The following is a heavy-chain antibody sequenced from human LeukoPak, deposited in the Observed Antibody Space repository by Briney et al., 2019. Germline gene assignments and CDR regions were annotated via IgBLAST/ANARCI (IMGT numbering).Heavy chain of an antibody. J-gene: IGHJ3*02. CDR1: GFSFNTYS. CDR2: ITDSGSST. V-gene: IGHV3-23*01. CDR3: AARRSVRGVIITAAFDI. D-gene: IGHD3-10*01. Sequence: GGSLRLSCAASGFSFNTYSMNWVRQAPGKGLEWVSSITDSGSSTYYPDSVKGRFTISRDNSKNTLFLQMHSLSAEDTAVYYCAARRSVRGVIITAAFDIWGQGTVVTVSS.